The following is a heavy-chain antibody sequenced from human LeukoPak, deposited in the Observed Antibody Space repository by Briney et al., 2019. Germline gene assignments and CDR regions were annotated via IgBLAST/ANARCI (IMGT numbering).Heavy chain of an antibody. CDR1: GFTFSSYT. D-gene: IGHD5-24*01. CDR3: ARGQGLQLKSGSDY. CDR2: ISSSSSYI. V-gene: IGHV3-21*01. J-gene: IGHJ4*02. Sequence: GGSLRLSCAASGFTFSSYTMNWVRQAPGKGLEWVSSISSSSSYIYYADSVKGRFTISRDNAKNSLFLQMNSLRAEDTAVYYCARGQGLQLKSGSDYWGQGTLVTVSS.